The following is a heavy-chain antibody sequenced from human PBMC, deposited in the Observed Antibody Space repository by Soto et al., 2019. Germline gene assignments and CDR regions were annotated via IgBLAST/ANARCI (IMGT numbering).Heavy chain of an antibody. CDR3: ARDYSLRTYYFDY. J-gene: IGHJ4*02. D-gene: IGHD5-18*01. Sequence: LRLSCAASGFTFSSYWMSWVRQAPGKGLEWVANIKQDGSENYYVDSVKGRFTISRDNAKNSLYLQMNSLRAEDAAVYYCARDYSLRTYYFDYWGQGTLVTVSS. V-gene: IGHV3-7*01. CDR2: IKQDGSEN. CDR1: GFTFSSYW.